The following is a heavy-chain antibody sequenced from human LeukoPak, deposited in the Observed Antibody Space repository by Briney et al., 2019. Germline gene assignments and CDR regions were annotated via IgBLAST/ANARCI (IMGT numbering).Heavy chain of an antibody. J-gene: IGHJ4*02. Sequence: ASVKVSCKASGYTFTGYYMHWVRQAPGQGLEWMGWINPNSGGTNYAQKFQGRVTMTRDTSISTAYMELRSLRSDDTAVYYCARGGYYDFWSGYEFDYWGQGTLVTVSS. CDR2: INPNSGGT. CDR3: ARGGYYDFWSGYEFDY. D-gene: IGHD3-3*01. V-gene: IGHV1-2*02. CDR1: GYTFTGYY.